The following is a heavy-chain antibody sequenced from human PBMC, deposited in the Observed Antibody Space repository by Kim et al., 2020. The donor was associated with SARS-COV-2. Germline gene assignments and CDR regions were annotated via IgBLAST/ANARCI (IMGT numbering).Heavy chain of an antibody. V-gene: IGHV3-30*02. Sequence: YADSVKGRFTISRDNSKNTLYLQMNSLRAEDTAVYYCAKDPNDSSGYYDYWGQGTLVTVSS. D-gene: IGHD3-22*01. J-gene: IGHJ4*02. CDR3: AKDPNDSSGYYDY.